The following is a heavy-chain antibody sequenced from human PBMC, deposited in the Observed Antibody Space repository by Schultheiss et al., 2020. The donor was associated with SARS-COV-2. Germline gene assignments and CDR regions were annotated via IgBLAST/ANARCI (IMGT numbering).Heavy chain of an antibody. CDR1: GGSFSGYY. V-gene: IGHV4-34*01. D-gene: IGHD2-21*01. CDR3: AIFLGSGGPDY. CDR2: INHSGTT. J-gene: IGHJ4*02. Sequence: SETLSLTCAVYGGSFSGYYWSWIRQPPGKGLEWIGEINHSGTTNYNPSLKSRVTISVDTSKNQFSLKLSSVTAADTAVYYCAIFLGSGGPDYWGQGTLVTVSS.